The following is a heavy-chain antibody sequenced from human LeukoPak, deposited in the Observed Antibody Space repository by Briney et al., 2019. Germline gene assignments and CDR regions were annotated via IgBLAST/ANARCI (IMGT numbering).Heavy chain of an antibody. CDR3: ARGESSGQVRYYFDY. CDR2: INPSGGST. Sequence: ASVKVSCTASGYTFTSYYMHWVRQAPGQGLEWMGIINPSGGSTSYAQKFQGRVTMTRDTSTSTVYMELSSLRSEGTAVYYCARGESSGQVRYYFDYWGRGTLVTVSS. V-gene: IGHV1-46*01. J-gene: IGHJ4*02. D-gene: IGHD6-19*01. CDR1: GYTFTSYY.